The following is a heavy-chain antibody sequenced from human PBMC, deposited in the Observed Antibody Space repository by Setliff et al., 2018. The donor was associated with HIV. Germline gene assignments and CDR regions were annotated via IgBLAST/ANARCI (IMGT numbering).Heavy chain of an antibody. CDR3: ARTRGYSYGTLAGFDY. D-gene: IGHD5-18*01. Sequence: PSLTCTVSGASIRSQYWSWIRKPPGKGLEWIGYISYSGSTNYSPSLESRVAMSVDTSKQQFSLEVSSVTAADTAVYYCARTRGYSYGTLAGFDYWGRGSLVTVSS. CDR1: GASIRSQY. J-gene: IGHJ4*01. V-gene: IGHV4-59*11. CDR2: ISYSGST.